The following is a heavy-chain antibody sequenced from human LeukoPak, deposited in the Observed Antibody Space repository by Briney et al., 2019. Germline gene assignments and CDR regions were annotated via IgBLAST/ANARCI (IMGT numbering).Heavy chain of an antibody. J-gene: IGHJ3*02. Sequence: SETLSLTCAVYGGSFSGYYWSWIRQPPGKGLEWIGEINHSGSTNYNPSLKSRVTISVDTSKNQFSLKLSSVTAADTAVYYCARLTGYRIESAFDIWGQGTMVTVSS. CDR3: ARLTGYRIESAFDI. D-gene: IGHD3-9*01. CDR2: INHSGST. CDR1: GGSFSGYY. V-gene: IGHV4-34*01.